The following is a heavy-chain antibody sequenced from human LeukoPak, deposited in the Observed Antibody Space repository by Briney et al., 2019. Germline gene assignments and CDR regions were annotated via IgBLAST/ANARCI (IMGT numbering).Heavy chain of an antibody. CDR2: INHSGST. CDR3: ARVHSSSWYFSGMDV. D-gene: IGHD6-13*01. V-gene: IGHV4-34*01. Sequence: SETLSLTCVVYGGSFSGYYWSWIRQPPGKGLEWIGEINHSGSTNYNPSLKSRVTISVDTSKNQFSLKLSSVTAADTAVYYCARVHSSSWYFSGMDVWGQGTTVTVSS. CDR1: GGSFSGYY. J-gene: IGHJ6*02.